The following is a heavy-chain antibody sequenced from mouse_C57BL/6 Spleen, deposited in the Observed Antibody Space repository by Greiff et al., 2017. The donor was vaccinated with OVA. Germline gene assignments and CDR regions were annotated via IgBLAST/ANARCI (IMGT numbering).Heavy chain of an antibody. CDR1: GYTFTSYW. D-gene: IGHD1-1*01. Sequence: VQLQQPGAELVKPGASVQLSCKASGYTFTSYWMQWVKQRPGQGLEWVGEIDPSDSYTNYNQKFTGKATLTVDTSSSTAYMQLSSLTSEDSAVDYCARGVLRSLFDYWGKGTTLTVSS. CDR2: IDPSDSYT. V-gene: IGHV1-50*01. J-gene: IGHJ2*01. CDR3: ARGVLRSLFDY.